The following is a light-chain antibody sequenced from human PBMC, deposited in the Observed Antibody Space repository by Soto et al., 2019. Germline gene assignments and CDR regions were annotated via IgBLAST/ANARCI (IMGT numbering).Light chain of an antibody. CDR3: LSKTSSISYV. J-gene: IGLJ1*01. CDR2: EVS. V-gene: IGLV2-14*01. CDR1: TSDVGGYNY. Sequence: QSALTQPASVSGSPGQSITISCTGTTSDVGGYNYVSWYQQHPGKVPKLLIHEVSNRPPGVSNRFSGSKSGNTASLTISGLQAEDEADYYCLSKTSSISYVFGTGTKVTVL.